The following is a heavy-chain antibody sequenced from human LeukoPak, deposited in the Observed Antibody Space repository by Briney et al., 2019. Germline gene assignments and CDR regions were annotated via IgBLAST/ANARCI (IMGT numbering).Heavy chain of an antibody. J-gene: IGHJ2*01. V-gene: IGHV4-59*08. CDR1: GGSISHYF. CDR3: AKTVAGYWYFDL. D-gene: IGHD6-19*01. Sequence: SETLSLTGTGSGGSISHYFWSWIRQPPGKALEWIGYIYYSGSTNYNPSLKSRVTISVDTSKNQFYLKLSSVTAADTAVYYCAKTVAGYWYFDLWGRGTLVTVSS. CDR2: IYYSGST.